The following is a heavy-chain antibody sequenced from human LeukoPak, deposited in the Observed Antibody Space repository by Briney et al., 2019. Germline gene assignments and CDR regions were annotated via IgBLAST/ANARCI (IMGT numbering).Heavy chain of an antibody. J-gene: IGHJ3*02. CDR3: ARGYSRGWYDAFDI. Sequence: ASVKVFCKASGYTFTVHWVRQAPGQGLEWMGWINPNSGDTNYAQKFQGRVTMTRDTSISTAYMELSRLRSDDTAVYYCARGYSRGWYDAFDIWGQGTMVTVSS. V-gene: IGHV1-2*02. CDR1: GYTFTV. D-gene: IGHD6-19*01. CDR2: INPNSGDT.